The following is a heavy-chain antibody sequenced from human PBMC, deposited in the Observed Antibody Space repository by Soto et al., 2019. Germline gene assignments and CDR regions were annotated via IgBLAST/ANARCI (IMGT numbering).Heavy chain of an antibody. Sequence: LSLTCTVSGGSISSSSYYWGWIRQPPGKGLEWIGSIYYSGSTYYNPSLKSRVTISVDTSKNQFSLKLSSVTAADTAVYYCASISRRGSGRRKAGYYYDSSGYWQSYYYYGMDVWGQGTAVTVSS. J-gene: IGHJ6*02. CDR2: IYYSGST. V-gene: IGHV4-39*01. D-gene: IGHD3-22*01. CDR3: ASISRRGSGRRKAGYYYDSSGYWQSYYYYGMDV. CDR1: GGSISSSSYY.